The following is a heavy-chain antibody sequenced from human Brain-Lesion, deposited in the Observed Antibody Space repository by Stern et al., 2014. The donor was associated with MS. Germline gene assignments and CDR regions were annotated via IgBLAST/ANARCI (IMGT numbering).Heavy chain of an antibody. CDR3: ARSPATPSGYDRFDY. J-gene: IGHJ4*02. CDR1: GYLFDDYW. V-gene: IGHV5-51*03. D-gene: IGHD5-12*01. CDR2: IFPRDSNT. Sequence: VQLVESGAEVKKPGESLKISCEASGYLFDDYWIGWVRQMSGRGLELVAIIFPRDSNTRYSPSVQGQVTISADKSLSTAYLQWSSLKASAPAIFSCARSPATPSGYDRFDYWGQGALVTVSS.